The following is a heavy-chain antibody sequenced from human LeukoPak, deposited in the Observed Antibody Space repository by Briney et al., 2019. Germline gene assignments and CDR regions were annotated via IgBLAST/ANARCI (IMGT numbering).Heavy chain of an antibody. Sequence: ASVKVSCKVSGYTLTELSMHWVRQAPGKGLEWMGGFDPEDGETIYAQKFQGRVTMTEDTSTDTAYTELSSLRSEDTAVYYCATALGGSSGYSAWGQGTLVTVSS. CDR1: GYTLTELS. D-gene: IGHD3-22*01. V-gene: IGHV1-24*01. CDR2: FDPEDGET. CDR3: ATALGGSSGYSA. J-gene: IGHJ5*02.